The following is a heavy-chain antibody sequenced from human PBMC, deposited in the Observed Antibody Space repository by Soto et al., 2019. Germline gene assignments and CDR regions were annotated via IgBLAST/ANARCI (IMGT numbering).Heavy chain of an antibody. Sequence: QVQLVQSGAEVKKPGASVKVSCKASGYTFTSYGISWVRQAPGQGLEWMGWISAYNGNTNYAQKLQGRVTMTTDTYTSTAYMERRSLGSDDTAVYYCARHGYRDCGVIDLTGAPYPWLLPNHNFDYWGQGTLVTVSS. D-gene: IGHD3-9*01. CDR3: ARHGYRDCGVIDLTGAPYPWLLPNHNFDY. CDR2: ISAYNGNT. V-gene: IGHV1-18*01. J-gene: IGHJ4*02. CDR1: GYTFTSYG.